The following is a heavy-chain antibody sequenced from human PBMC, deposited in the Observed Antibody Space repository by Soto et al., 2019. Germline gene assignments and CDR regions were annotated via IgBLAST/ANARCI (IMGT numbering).Heavy chain of an antibody. V-gene: IGHV3-74*01. CDR2: INSDGSST. CDR1: GFTFSSYW. Sequence: EVQLVESGGGLVQPGGSLRLSCAASGFTFSSYWMHWVGQAAGKGLVWVSRINSDGSSTSYADSVKGRFTISRDNAKNTLYLQMNSLSAEDTAVYYCARGKGIAAAGTFDYWGQGTLVNVSS. D-gene: IGHD6-13*01. J-gene: IGHJ4*02. CDR3: ARGKGIAAAGTFDY.